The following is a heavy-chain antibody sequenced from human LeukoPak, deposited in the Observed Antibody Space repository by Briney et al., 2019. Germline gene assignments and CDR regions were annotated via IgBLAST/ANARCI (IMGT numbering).Heavy chain of an antibody. D-gene: IGHD2-15*01. J-gene: IGHJ4*02. Sequence: ASVKVSCKVSGYTLTELSMHWVRQAPGKGLEWMGGFDPEDGETIYAQKFQGRVTMTGDTSTDTAYMELSSLRSEDTAVYYCATHYTPIVVVVAATQPFDYWGQGTLVTVSS. CDR2: FDPEDGET. CDR1: GYTLTELS. V-gene: IGHV1-24*01. CDR3: ATHYTPIVVVVAATQPFDY.